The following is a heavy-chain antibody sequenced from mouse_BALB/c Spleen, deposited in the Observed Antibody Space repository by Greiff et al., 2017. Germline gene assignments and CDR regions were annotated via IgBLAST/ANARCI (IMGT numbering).Heavy chain of an antibody. CDR1: GFNIKDTY. CDR3: ARYSSYYYAMDY. CDR2: IDPANGNT. D-gene: IGHD3-1*01. V-gene: IGHV14-3*02. J-gene: IGHJ4*01. Sequence: VTLKVSGAELVKPGASVKLSCTASGFNIKDTYMHWVKQRPEQGLEWIGRIDPANGNTKYDPKFQGKATITADTSSNTAYLQLSSLTSEDTAVYYCARYSSYYYAMDYWGQGTSVTVSS.